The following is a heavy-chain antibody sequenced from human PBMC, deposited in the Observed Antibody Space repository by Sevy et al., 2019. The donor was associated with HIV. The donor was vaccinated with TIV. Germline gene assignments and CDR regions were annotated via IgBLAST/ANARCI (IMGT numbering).Heavy chain of an antibody. CDR1: GFTFSSYA. Sequence: GGSLRLSCAASGFTFSSYAMSWVRQAPGKGLEWVSAISGSGGSTYYADSVKGRFTMSRDNSKNTLYLQMNSLRAEDTAVHYCAKLDGNYYYYGMDVWGQGTTVTVSS. V-gene: IGHV3-23*01. J-gene: IGHJ6*02. CDR3: AKLDGNYYYYGMDV. D-gene: IGHD3-3*01. CDR2: ISGSGGST.